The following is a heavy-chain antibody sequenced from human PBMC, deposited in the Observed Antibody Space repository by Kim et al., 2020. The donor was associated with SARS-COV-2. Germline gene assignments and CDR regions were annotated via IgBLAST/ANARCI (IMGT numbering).Heavy chain of an antibody. CDR1: GFTFSSNG. CDR3: AKGYCSSTSCYVDY. CDR2: IWYDGSNK. J-gene: IGHJ4*02. V-gene: IGHV3-33*06. D-gene: IGHD2-2*01. Sequence: GGSLRLSCAASGFTFSSNGMHWVRQAPGKGLEWVAVIWYDGSNKYYADSVKGRFTISRDNSKNTLYLQMKSLRAEDTAVYYCAKGYCSSTSCYVDYWGQGTLVTVSS.